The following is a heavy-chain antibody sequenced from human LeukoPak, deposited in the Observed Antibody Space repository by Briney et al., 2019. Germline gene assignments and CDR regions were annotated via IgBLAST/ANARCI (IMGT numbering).Heavy chain of an antibody. V-gene: IGHV3-23*01. D-gene: IGHD3-10*01. Sequence: PGGSLRLSCAASGFTFSGYAFSWVRQAPGTGLEWVSTISGSAGSTYYADSVKGRFTISRDNSKNTLYLQMNSLRAEDTALYYCAKDSATYGSGNYDYWGQGTLVTVSS. CDR2: ISGSAGST. J-gene: IGHJ4*02. CDR3: AKDSATYGSGNYDY. CDR1: GFTFSGYA.